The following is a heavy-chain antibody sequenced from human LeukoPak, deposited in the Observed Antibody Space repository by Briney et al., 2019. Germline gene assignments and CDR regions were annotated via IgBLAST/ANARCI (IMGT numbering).Heavy chain of an antibody. V-gene: IGHV5-51*01. CDR1: GYSFTSYW. Sequence: GESLKISCKGSGYSFTSYWIVWVRQMPGKGLEWMGIIYPGDSDTRYSPSFQGQVTISADKSISTAYLQWSSLKASDTAMYYCARLTASVDTAMVYYFDYWGQGTLVTVSS. J-gene: IGHJ4*02. D-gene: IGHD5-18*01. CDR2: IYPGDSDT. CDR3: ARLTASVDTAMVYYFDY.